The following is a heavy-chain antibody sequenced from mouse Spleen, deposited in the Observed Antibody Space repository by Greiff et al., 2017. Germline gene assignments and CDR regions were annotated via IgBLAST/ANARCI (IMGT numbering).Heavy chain of an antibody. Sequence: EVQGVESGPELVKPGASVKMSCKASGYTFTDYNMHWVKQSHGKSLEWIGYINPNNGGTSYNQKFKGKATLTVNKSSSTAYMELRSLTSEDSAVYYCARRTVYFDYWGQGTTLTVSS. V-gene: IGHV1-22*01. CDR3: ARRTVYFDY. J-gene: IGHJ2*01. CDR1: GYTFTDYN. D-gene: IGHD4-1*01. CDR2: INPNNGGT.